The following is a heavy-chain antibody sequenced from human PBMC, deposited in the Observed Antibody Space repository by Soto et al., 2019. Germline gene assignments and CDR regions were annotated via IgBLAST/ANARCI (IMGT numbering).Heavy chain of an antibody. CDR2: ISTSGGRP. D-gene: IGHD3-16*02. CDR3: AKDPDRYDYVWGTYRYIDP. Sequence: EVQLLESGGGLVQPGGSLRLSCTASGITFSNYAMSWVRQAPRKGLEWVSSISTSGGRPYYADSVKGRFTISRDNSKNTLYLQMNSLRVEDTAVYYCAKDPDRYDYVWGTYRYIDPWGQGTLVTVSS. J-gene: IGHJ5*02. CDR1: GITFSNYA. V-gene: IGHV3-23*01.